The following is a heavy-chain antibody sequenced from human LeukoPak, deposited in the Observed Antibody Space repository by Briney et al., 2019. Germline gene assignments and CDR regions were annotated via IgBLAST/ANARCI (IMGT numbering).Heavy chain of an antibody. CDR1: GGSISSYY. Sequence: SETLSLTCTVSGGSISSYYWSWIRQPPGRGLEWIGYIHSSGTTDYNPSLESRVTISVDTSKNQFSLRLNSLTAADTVVYYCAKDGPIGPWGQGTLVTVSS. J-gene: IGHJ4*02. D-gene: IGHD2-15*01. V-gene: IGHV4-59*01. CDR2: IHSSGTT. CDR3: AKDGPIGP.